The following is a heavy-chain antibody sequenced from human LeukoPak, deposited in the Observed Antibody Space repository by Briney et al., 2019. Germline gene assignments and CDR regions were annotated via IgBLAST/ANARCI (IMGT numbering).Heavy chain of an antibody. Sequence: PGGALRLSCAASGFTFSNAWMSWGRQAPGEGLEWGGRIKSKTDGGTTDYAAPVKGRFTISRDDSKNTLYVQMNSLKTEDTAVYYRTTGPYDYGSGTYYHWGQGTLVTVSS. D-gene: IGHD3-10*01. CDR1: GFTFSNAW. CDR2: IKSKTDGGTT. J-gene: IGHJ4*02. V-gene: IGHV3-15*01. CDR3: TTGPYDYGSGTYYH.